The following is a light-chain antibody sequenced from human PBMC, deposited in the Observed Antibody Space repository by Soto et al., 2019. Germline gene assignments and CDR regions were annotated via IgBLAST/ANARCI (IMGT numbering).Light chain of an antibody. J-gene: IGLJ1*01. V-gene: IGLV2-14*01. CDR2: EVS. CDR1: SSDVGGYTS. CDR3: SSYTSGNRDYV. Sequence: QSALTQPASVSGSPGQSITISCTGTSSDVGGYTSVSWYQHHPGKAPKLIIYEVSNRPPGVSTRFSGSKSASTASLTISGLQAEDEAHYYCSSYTSGNRDYVFATGTKVTVL.